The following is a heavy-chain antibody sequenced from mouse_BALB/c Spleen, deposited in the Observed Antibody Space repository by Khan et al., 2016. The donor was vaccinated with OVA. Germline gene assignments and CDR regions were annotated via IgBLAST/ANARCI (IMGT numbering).Heavy chain of an antibody. V-gene: IGHV8-12*01. Sequence: QVTLKESGPGILQPSQTLSLTCSFSGFSLSSSGMGVSWIRQPSGKGLEWLAHIYWDDDKRYNPSLKSRLTISTDTSRNQVFLKITSVDTADTGTYYCAGTGWLLDYTMDYWGQGTSVTVSS. CDR2: IYWDDDK. J-gene: IGHJ4*01. CDR1: GFSLSSSGMG. CDR3: AGTGWLLDYTMDY. D-gene: IGHD2-3*01.